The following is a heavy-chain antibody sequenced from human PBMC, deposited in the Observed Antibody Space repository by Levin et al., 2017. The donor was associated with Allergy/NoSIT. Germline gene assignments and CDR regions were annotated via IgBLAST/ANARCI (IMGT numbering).Heavy chain of an antibody. V-gene: IGHV3-30*18. CDR3: AKEVLTTVRSNDYYYMDG. D-gene: IGHD4-17*01. Sequence: PGGSLRLSCAASGFTFSHFGMHWVRQAPGKGLEWVAVISYDGSNKYYGDSVQGRFTISRDNSKNTLYLQMNSLRAEDTAVYYCAKEVLTTVRSNDYYYMDGWGKGTTVTASS. J-gene: IGHJ6*03. CDR2: ISYDGSNK. CDR1: GFTFSHFG.